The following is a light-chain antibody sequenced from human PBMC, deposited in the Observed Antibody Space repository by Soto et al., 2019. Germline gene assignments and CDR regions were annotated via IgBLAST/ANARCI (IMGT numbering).Light chain of an antibody. V-gene: IGKV3-20*01. J-gene: IGKJ4*01. Sequence: EIVLTQSPDTLSSSPGERATLSGRASQSVSTSYLAWYQQKPRQAPRLVIYGASSTATGIPDRFSVSGSGTDFTLTISRLEPEDFAVYYCQQYDTSPLTFGGGTKVEIK. CDR3: QQYDTSPLT. CDR1: QSVSTSY. CDR2: GAS.